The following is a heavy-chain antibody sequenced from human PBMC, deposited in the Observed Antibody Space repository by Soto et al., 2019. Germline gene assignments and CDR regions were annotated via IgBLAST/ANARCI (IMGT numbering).Heavy chain of an antibody. D-gene: IGHD1-20*01. CDR2: SYYSGTT. V-gene: IGHV4-39*01. Sequence: PSQTLSLTWTVSGASPSFHIYYWTWIRQPPCKGLDWIGSSYYSGTTYFNPSLKSRATISVDTSKNQFSLRLTSVTAADTAIYYCPRRYNWNDNYCDPCGPGDLVIFSS. CDR3: PRRYNWNDNYCDP. J-gene: IGHJ5*02. CDR1: GASPSFHIYY.